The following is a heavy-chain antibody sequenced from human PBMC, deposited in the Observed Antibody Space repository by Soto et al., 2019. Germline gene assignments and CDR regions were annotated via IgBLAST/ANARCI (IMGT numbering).Heavy chain of an antibody. Sequence: EVQLLESGGGLVQPGGSLRLSCAASGFTFSSYAMSWVRQAPGKGLEWVSAISGSGISTYYADSVKGRFTISRDNSKKTLYLQMNSLRAEDTDAYYCAKEVGYSSGWSEFDYWGQGTLVTVSS. D-gene: IGHD6-19*01. CDR2: ISGSGIST. V-gene: IGHV3-23*01. CDR3: AKEVGYSSGWSEFDY. J-gene: IGHJ4*02. CDR1: GFTFSSYA.